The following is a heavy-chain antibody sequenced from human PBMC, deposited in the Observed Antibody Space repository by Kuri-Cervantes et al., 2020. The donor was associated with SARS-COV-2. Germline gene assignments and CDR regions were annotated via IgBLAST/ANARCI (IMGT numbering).Heavy chain of an antibody. CDR2: IYYSGTT. CDR1: GGSIISGDYY. CDR3: ARENSVTTGIDY. D-gene: IGHD4-17*01. J-gene: IGHJ4*02. Sequence: SETLSLTCTVSGGSIISGDYYWSWIRQLPGKGLGWIGYIYYSGTTYYNPSLKSRVTISVDKSKNQFSLKLSSVTAADTAVYYCARENSVTTGIDYWGQGTLVTVSS. V-gene: IGHV4-30-4*01.